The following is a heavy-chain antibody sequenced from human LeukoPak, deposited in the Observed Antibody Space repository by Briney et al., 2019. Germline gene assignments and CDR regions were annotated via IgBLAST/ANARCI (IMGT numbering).Heavy chain of an antibody. J-gene: IGHJ4*02. CDR2: IIPIFGIA. CDR3: ARGHNSGYDTRAASFDY. CDR1: GGTFSSYA. D-gene: IGHD5-12*01. V-gene: IGHV1-69*01. Sequence: GSSVKVSCKASGGTFSSYAISWVRQAPGQGLEWMGGIIPIFGIANYAQKFQGRVTITADESTSTAYMELSSLRSEDTAVYYCARGHNSGYDTRAASFDYWGQGTLVTVSS.